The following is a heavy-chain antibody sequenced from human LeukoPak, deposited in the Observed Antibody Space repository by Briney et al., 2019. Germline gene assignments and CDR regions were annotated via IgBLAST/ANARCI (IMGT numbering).Heavy chain of an antibody. D-gene: IGHD3-16*01. CDR2: INHSGST. V-gene: IGHV4-34*01. Sequence: SETLSLTCAVYGGSFRGYYGSWIRQPPGKGREWIGEINHSGSTNYNPSLKSRVTMSVDTSKTQFSLMLSSVTAADTAVYYCGRGRGGPYWGQGTLVTVSS. CDR1: GGSFRGYY. J-gene: IGHJ4*02. CDR3: GRGRGGPY.